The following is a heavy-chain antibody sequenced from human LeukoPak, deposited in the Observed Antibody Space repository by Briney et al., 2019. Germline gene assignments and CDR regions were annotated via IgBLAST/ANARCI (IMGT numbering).Heavy chain of an antibody. CDR1: GYSFTGYY. Sequence: ASVKVSCKASGYSFTGYYLHWVRQAPGQGLEWMGWINPNSGDTNYAQKFQGRVTMTRDTSISTAYMELSRLRSDDTAFYYCAREAVCSSASCEIDYWGQGTLVTVSS. J-gene: IGHJ4*02. CDR2: INPNSGDT. CDR3: AREAVCSSASCEIDY. V-gene: IGHV1-2*02. D-gene: IGHD2-2*01.